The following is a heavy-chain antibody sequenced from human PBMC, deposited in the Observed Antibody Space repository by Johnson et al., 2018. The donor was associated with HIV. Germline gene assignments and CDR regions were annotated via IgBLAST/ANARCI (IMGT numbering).Heavy chain of an antibody. Sequence: VQLVQSGGGLVQPGRSLRLSCAASGFTVSSNYMSWVRQAPGKGLEWVSTISGSGGSTYYADSVKGRFTISRDNSKNTLYLQMNSLRAEDTAVYYCARDSDSSSWYSEFDIWGQGTMVTVSS. D-gene: IGHD6-13*01. J-gene: IGHJ3*02. CDR2: ISGSGGST. CDR1: GFTVSSNY. V-gene: IGHV3-23*04. CDR3: ARDSDSSSWYSEFDI.